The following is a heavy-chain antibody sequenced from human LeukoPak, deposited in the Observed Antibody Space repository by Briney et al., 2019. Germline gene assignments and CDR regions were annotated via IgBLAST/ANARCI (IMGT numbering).Heavy chain of an antibody. V-gene: IGHV4-39*07. CDR3: ARGPYYFDS. CDR2: IYHSGST. CDR1: GGSISGSGYY. J-gene: IGHJ4*02. Sequence: SETLSPTCTVSGGSISGSGYYWGWVRQAPGKGLEWIGSIYHSGSTYYNPHLKSRITMSVDTSRNQFSVRLISVTAADTAVYYCARGPYYFDSWGQGTLVTASS.